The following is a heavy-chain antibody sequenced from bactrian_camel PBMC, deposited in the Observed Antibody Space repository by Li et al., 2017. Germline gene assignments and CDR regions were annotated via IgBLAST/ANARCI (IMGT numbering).Heavy chain of an antibody. V-gene: IGHV3-3*01. J-gene: IGHJ4*01. CDR1: TSIPNSCA. D-gene: IGHD4*01. CDR2: ISSSRNI. Sequence: QVQLVESGGGSVQAGGTLRLSCISSTSIPNSCAVGWFRQVPGKERDFVATISSSRNIKYADSVKGRFTISRDNADNTLYLQMNSLKPEDTADYFCATGREGRYRRGNPSLSLGDYRYAGQGTQVTVS.